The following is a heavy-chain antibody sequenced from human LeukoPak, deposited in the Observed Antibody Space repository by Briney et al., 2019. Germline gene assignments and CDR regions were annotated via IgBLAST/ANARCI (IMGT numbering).Heavy chain of an antibody. J-gene: IGHJ6*03. CDR1: GGSFSGYY. Sequence: PSETLSLTCAVYGGSFSGYYWSWIRQPPGKGLEWIGEINHSGSTNYNPSLKSRVTISVDTSKNQFSLKLSSVTAADTAVYYCARSYYDSSGYYYVHYYYYMDVWGKGTTVTISS. CDR3: ARSYYDSSGYYYVHYYYYMDV. CDR2: INHSGST. D-gene: IGHD3-22*01. V-gene: IGHV4-34*01.